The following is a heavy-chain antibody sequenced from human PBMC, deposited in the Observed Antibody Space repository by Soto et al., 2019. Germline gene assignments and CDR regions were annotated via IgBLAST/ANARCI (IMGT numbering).Heavy chain of an antibody. V-gene: IGHV3-21*06. CDR2: ISSTTNYI. CDR3: ARESEDLTSNFDY. Sequence: GGSLRLACAASGFTFTRYSMNWVRQAPGKGLEWVSSISSTTNYIYYGDSMKGRFTISRDNAKNSLYLEMNSLRAEDTAVYYCARESEDLTSNFDYWGQGTLVTVSS. CDR1: GFTFTRYS. J-gene: IGHJ4*02.